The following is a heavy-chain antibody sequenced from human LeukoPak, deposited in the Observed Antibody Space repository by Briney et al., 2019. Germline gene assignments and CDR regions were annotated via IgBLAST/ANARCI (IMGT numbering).Heavy chain of an antibody. D-gene: IGHD2-2*01. CDR3: ASTQRGYCSSTSCYAQGEGFDY. CDR1: GGTFSSYA. CDR2: IIPILGIA. J-gene: IGHJ4*02. V-gene: IGHV1-69*04. Sequence: ASVKVSCKASGGTFSSYAISWVRQAPGQGLEWMGRIIPILGIATYAQKFQGRVTITADKSTSTAYMELSSLRSEDTAVYYCASTQRGYCSSTSCYAQGEGFDYWGQGTLVTVSS.